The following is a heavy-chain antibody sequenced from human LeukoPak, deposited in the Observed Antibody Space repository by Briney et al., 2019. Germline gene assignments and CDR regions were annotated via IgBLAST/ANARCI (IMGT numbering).Heavy chain of an antibody. D-gene: IGHD6-13*01. CDR2: IYYSGST. Sequence: PSETLPLTCTVSGGSISSYYWSWIRQPPGKGLEWIGYIYYSGSTNYNPSLKSRVTISVDTSKNQFSLKLSSVTAADTAVYYCARVRARYSSSWYKYYGMDVWGQGTTVTVSS. CDR3: ARVRARYSSSWYKYYGMDV. CDR1: GGSISSYY. V-gene: IGHV4-59*12. J-gene: IGHJ6*02.